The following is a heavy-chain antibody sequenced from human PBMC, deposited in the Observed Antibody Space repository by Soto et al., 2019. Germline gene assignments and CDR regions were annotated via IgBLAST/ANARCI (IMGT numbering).Heavy chain of an antibody. Sequence: SETLSLTCTVSGGSISSYYWSWIRQPPGKGLEWIGYIYYSGSTNYNPSLKSRVTISVDTSKNQFSLKLGSVTAADTAVYYCARFRRGYSGYDSARRYYYGMDVWGQGTTVTVSS. V-gene: IGHV4-59*01. D-gene: IGHD5-12*01. J-gene: IGHJ6*02. CDR3: ARFRRGYSGYDSARRYYYGMDV. CDR1: GGSISSYY. CDR2: IYYSGST.